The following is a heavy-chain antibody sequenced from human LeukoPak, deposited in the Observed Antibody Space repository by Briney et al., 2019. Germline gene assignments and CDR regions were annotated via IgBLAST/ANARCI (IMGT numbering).Heavy chain of an antibody. J-gene: IGHJ4*02. CDR3: AKHGSGRYFDY. CDR2: ISGSGDNT. D-gene: IGHD6-19*01. V-gene: IGHV3-23*01. CDR1: GFTFSSYA. Sequence: SGGSLGLSCAASGFTFSSYAFSWVRQAPGKGLEWVSAISGSGDNTYYADSVKGRFTISRDNSKSTLYLQVNSLRAEDTAVYYCAKHGSGRYFDYWGQGTLVTVSS.